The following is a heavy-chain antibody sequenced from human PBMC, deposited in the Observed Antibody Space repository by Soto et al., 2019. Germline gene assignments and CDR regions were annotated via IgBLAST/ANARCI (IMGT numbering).Heavy chain of an antibody. J-gene: IGHJ5*02. V-gene: IGHV4-34*01. CDR2: IYHSGST. D-gene: IGHD3-22*01. CDR1: GGSFSGYY. CDR3: ARSYYDSTGFAVDP. Sequence: SETLSLTCAVYGGSFSGYYWSWIRQPPGKGLEWIGEIYHSGSTTYNPSLTSRATISVETSKNQFSMKLTSVTASDTAVYYCARSYYDSTGFAVDPWGQGTLVTVSS.